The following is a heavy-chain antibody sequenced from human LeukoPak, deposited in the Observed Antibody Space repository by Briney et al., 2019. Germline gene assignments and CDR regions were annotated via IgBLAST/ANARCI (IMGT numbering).Heavy chain of an antibody. J-gene: IGHJ3*02. V-gene: IGHV1-8*03. CDR3: ARRGQFIQLERRSDAFDI. CDR2: MNPNSGNT. Sequence: ASVKVSCKASGYTFTSYDINWVRQATGQGLEWMGWMNPNSGNTGYAQKFQGRVTITRNTSISTAYMELSSLRSEDTAVYYCARRGQFIQLERRSDAFDIWGQGIMVTVSS. D-gene: IGHD1-1*01. CDR1: GYTFTSYD.